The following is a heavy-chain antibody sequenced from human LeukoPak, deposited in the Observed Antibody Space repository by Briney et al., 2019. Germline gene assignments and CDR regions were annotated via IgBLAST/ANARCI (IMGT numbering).Heavy chain of an antibody. CDR3: AGLVGRYSSGLYYYYFDY. CDR1: GDSINSLDL. Sequence: SETLSLTCTVSGDSINSLDLWSWVRQPPGKGLEWIGEMYLSGTTHSNPSVKSRVTISIDKSKNQFFLNLSSVTAADTAVYYCAGLVGRYSSGLYYYYFDYWGQGTPVTVSS. CDR2: MYLSGTT. D-gene: IGHD3-22*01. J-gene: IGHJ4*02. V-gene: IGHV4-4*02.